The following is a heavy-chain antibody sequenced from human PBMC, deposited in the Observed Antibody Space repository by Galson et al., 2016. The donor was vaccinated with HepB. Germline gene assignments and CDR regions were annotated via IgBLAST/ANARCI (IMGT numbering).Heavy chain of an antibody. CDR3: VATRSSWYFDY. CDR1: GFAFRSYH. D-gene: IGHD3-10*01. Sequence: SLRLSCAASGFAFRSYHMHWVRQPPGKGLEWVAMISFDGADKRYVDSVKGRFTISRDNSLNTLYLHMNSLRSDDAALYHCVATRSSWYFDYWGQGTLVTVSS. V-gene: IGHV3-30*03. CDR2: ISFDGADK. J-gene: IGHJ4*02.